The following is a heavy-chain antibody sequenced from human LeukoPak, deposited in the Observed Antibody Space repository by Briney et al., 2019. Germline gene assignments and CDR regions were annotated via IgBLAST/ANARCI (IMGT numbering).Heavy chain of an antibody. CDR3: AKSPGFSSSSFDP. D-gene: IGHD6-13*01. CDR1: GFTFSSYS. CDR2: ISGSGGRI. V-gene: IGHV3-23*01. J-gene: IGHJ5*02. Sequence: PGGSLRLSCAASGFTFSSYSMSWVRQAPGKGLEWVSSISGSGGRIDYADSVKGRFTISRDNAKNSLYLQMNSLRAEDTALYYCAKSPGFSSSSFDPWGQGTLVTVSS.